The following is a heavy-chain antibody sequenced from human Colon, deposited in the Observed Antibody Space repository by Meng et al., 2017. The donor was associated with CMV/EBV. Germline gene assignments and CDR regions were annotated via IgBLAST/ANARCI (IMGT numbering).Heavy chain of an antibody. CDR3: ADLGGALGVDV. J-gene: IGHJ6*02. Sequence: GGSLRLSCAASGFRFSDHYMDWVRQTPGKGLEWVGHIRNEAYGYFTQYAASVRGRFTISRDDSKNSVYLEMSSLKIEDTAVYYCADLGGALGVDVWGQGTTVTVSS. CDR2: IRNEAYGYFT. V-gene: IGHV3-72*01. CDR1: GFRFSDHY.